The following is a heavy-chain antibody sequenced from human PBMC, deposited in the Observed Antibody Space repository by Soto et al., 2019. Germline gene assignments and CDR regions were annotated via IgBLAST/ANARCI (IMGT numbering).Heavy chain of an antibody. CDR2: VYYSGST. Sequence: QVQLQESGPGLVKPSETLSLTCTVSGGSISTYYWSWVRQPPGKGLEWIGYVYYSGSTNYNPSLKSRVTISVDTSKNQFSLKLTSGTAADTAMYYCARGGRSAYSYYMGVGGKGTPVTVSS. CDR1: GGSISTYY. J-gene: IGHJ6*03. CDR3: ARGGRSAYSYYMGV. V-gene: IGHV4-59*01.